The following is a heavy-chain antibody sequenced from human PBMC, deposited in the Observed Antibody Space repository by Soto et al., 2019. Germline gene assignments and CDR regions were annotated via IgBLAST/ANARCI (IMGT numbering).Heavy chain of an antibody. J-gene: IGHJ5*02. CDR2: IYYSGST. CDR1: GGSFSGYY. Sequence: SETLSLACTVSGGSFSGYYWSWIRQPPGKGLEWIGYIYYSGSTNYNPSLKSRVTISVDTSKNQFSLKLSSVTAADTAVYYCARSAIVVVPPNWFAPSGQRILVTVSS. V-gene: IGHV4-59*01. D-gene: IGHD2-15*01. CDR3: ARSAIVVVPPNWFAP.